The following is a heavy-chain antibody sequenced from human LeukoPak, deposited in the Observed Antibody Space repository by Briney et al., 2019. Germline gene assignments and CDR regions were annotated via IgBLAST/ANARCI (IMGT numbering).Heavy chain of an antibody. Sequence: PGGSLRLSRAASGFTFSSYAMSWVRRAPGKGLEWVSAISSSGGSTYYADSVKGRFTISRDNSKNTLYLQMNSLRAEDTAVYYCASPFNQYQLLSADYWGQGTLVTVSS. D-gene: IGHD2-2*01. CDR3: ASPFNQYQLLSADY. J-gene: IGHJ4*02. CDR1: GFTFSSYA. CDR2: ISSSGGST. V-gene: IGHV3-23*01.